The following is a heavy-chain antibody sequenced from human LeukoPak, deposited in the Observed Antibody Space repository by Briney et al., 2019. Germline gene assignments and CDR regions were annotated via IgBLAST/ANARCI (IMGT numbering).Heavy chain of an antibody. J-gene: IGHJ4*02. CDR1: GFTFSSYS. V-gene: IGHV3-48*01. Sequence: PPGGSLRLSCAASGFTFSSYSMNWVRQAPGKGLEWVSYISSSSTTIYYADSVKGRFTISRDNAKNSLYLQMNSLRAEDTAVYYCARGVHYYYDNIGLIDYWGQGTLVTVSS. D-gene: IGHD3-22*01. CDR3: ARGVHYYYDNIGLIDY. CDR2: ISSSSTTI.